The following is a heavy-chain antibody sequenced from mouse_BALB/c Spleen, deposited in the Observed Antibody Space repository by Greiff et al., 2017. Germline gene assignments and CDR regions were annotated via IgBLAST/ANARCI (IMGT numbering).Heavy chain of an antibody. CDR1: GYSITSDYA. D-gene: IGHD2-4*01. Sequence: EVKLVESGPGLVKPSQSLSLTCTVTGYSITSDYAWNWIRQFPGNKLEWMGYISYSGSTSYNPSLKSRISITRDTSKNQFFLQLNSVTTEDTATYYCAREAGLRRGFAYWGQGTLVTVSA. J-gene: IGHJ3*01. CDR2: ISYSGST. CDR3: AREAGLRRGFAY. V-gene: IGHV3-2*02.